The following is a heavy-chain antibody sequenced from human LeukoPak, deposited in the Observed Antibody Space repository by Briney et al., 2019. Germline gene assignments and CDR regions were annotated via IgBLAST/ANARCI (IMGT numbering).Heavy chain of an antibody. V-gene: IGHV1-2*02. D-gene: IGHD4-4*01. J-gene: IGHJ5*02. CDR1: GYTFTGYY. CDR3: ARDSDYSNNRFDP. Sequence: ASVKVSCKASGYTFTGYYMHWVRQAPGQGLEWMGWINPNSGGTNYAQKFQGRVTMTRDTSISTAYMELSRLRSDDTAVYYCARDSDYSNNRFDPWGQGTLVTVSS. CDR2: INPNSGGT.